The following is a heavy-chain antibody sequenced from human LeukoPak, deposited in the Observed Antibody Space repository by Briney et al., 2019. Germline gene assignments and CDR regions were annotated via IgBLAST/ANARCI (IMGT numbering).Heavy chain of an antibody. CDR3: ASTKAVAGTYYFDY. V-gene: IGHV4-59*01. CDR1: SGSISTYY. CDR2: IYYSGST. J-gene: IGHJ4*02. D-gene: IGHD6-19*01. Sequence: PSEILSLTCTVSSGSISTYYWSWIRQPPGRGLEWIGYIYYSGSTNYNPSLKSRVTISVDTSKNQFSLKLTSVTAADTAVYYCASTKAVAGTYYFDYWGQGTLVTVS.